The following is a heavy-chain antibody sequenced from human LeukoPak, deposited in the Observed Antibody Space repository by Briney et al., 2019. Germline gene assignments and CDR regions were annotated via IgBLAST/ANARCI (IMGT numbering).Heavy chain of an antibody. CDR1: GFTFSSYS. CDR3: GKPSGGDWFIDY. V-gene: IGHV3-21*01. CDR2: ISSSSSYI. D-gene: IGHD2-21*02. J-gene: IGHJ4*02. Sequence: GGSLRLSCAASGFTFSSYSMNWVRQAPGKGLEWVSSISSSSSYIYYADSVEGRFTISRDNAKNSLYLQMNSLGAEDTAVYYCGKPSGGDWFIDYWGQGTLVTVSS.